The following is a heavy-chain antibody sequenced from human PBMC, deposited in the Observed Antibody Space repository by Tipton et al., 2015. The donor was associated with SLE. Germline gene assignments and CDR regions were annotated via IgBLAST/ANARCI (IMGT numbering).Heavy chain of an antibody. D-gene: IGHD2-21*02. J-gene: IGHJ5*02. CDR3: ARDLWTGDFGRFDP. CDR1: GGSISSYY. Sequence: TLSLTCTVSGGSISSYYWSWIRQPPGKGLEWIGYIYYSGSTNYNPSLKSRVTISVDTSKNQFSLNLSSVTAADTAVYYCARDLWTGDFGRFDPWGQGTLVTVSS. CDR2: IYYSGST. V-gene: IGHV4-59*12.